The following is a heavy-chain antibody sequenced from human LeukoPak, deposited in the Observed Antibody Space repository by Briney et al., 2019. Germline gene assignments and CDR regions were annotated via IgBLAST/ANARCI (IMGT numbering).Heavy chain of an antibody. J-gene: IGHJ4*02. CDR1: GGSISSYY. V-gene: IGHV4-4*07. Sequence: SETLSLTCIVSGGSISSYYWSWIRQPAGKGLEWIGRIYSSGDTYYSPSLKSRVTMSVDSSKNQFSLKLSSVTAADTAVYYCARADIFYFGGFDYWGQGTLVTVSS. D-gene: IGHD3-10*01. CDR3: ARADIFYFGGFDY. CDR2: IYSSGDT.